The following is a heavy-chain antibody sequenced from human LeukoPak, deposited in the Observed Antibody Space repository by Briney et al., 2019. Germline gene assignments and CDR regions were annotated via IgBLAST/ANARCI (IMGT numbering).Heavy chain of an antibody. J-gene: IGHJ4*02. CDR2: ISSSSSTI. CDR3: ARDRSSGCDY. Sequence: GGSLRLSCAASGFTFSSYSMNWVRQAPGKGLEWVSYISSSSSTIYYADSVKGRFTISRDNAKNSLYLQMNSLRAEDTAVYYCARDRSSGCDYWGQGALVSVSS. D-gene: IGHD3-22*01. V-gene: IGHV3-48*01. CDR1: GFTFSSYS.